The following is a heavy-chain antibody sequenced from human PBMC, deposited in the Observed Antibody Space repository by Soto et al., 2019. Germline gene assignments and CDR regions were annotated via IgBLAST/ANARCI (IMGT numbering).Heavy chain of an antibody. CDR2: IMPVFRTP. V-gene: IGHV1-69*12. J-gene: IGHJ6*02. D-gene: IGHD2-8*01. CDR3: ARDNDRPQLGGNYYYMLDV. CDR1: GGTFRTAA. Sequence: QVQLEQSGAEVKKPGSSVKVSCKASGGTFRTAAVSWVRQAPGQGLEWMGGIMPVFRTPDYAQKFHGRVTITADESTSTAYMRLSGRRSDDTAVYYCARDNDRPQLGGNYYYMLDVWGQETKITVSS.